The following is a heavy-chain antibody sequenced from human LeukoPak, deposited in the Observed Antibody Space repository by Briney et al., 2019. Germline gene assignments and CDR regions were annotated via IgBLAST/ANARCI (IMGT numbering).Heavy chain of an antibody. J-gene: IGHJ4*02. Sequence: PGGSLRLSCAASGFTFSNYVMSWVRQAPAKGLEWVSTIFGSGTNTYYADSVRGRFTISRDNSKNTLYLQMNSLRAEDTAVYYCARHGSGSFDYWGQGTLVTVSS. D-gene: IGHD3-10*01. CDR1: GFTFSNYV. CDR2: IFGSGTNT. V-gene: IGHV3-23*01. CDR3: ARHGSGSFDY.